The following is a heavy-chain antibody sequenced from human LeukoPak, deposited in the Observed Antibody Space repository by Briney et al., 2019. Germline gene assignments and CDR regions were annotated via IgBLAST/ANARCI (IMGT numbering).Heavy chain of an antibody. D-gene: IGHD2-2*02. CDR2: IKSKTDGGTT. V-gene: IGHV3-15*01. Sequence: GGSLRLSCAASGFTFSNAWMSWVRQAPGKGLESVGRIKSKTDGGTTDYAAPVKGRFTISRDDSKNTLYLQMNSLKTEDTAVYYCTTGNEEVVVPAAIRYNDYWGQGTLVTVSS. J-gene: IGHJ4*02. CDR3: TTGNEEVVVPAAIRYNDY. CDR1: GFTFSNAW.